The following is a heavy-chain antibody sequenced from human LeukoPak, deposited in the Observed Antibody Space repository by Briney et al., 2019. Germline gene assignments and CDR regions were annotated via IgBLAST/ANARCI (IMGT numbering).Heavy chain of an antibody. D-gene: IGHD3-22*01. Sequence: GGTLRLSCAASGGTFSSYCMHWVRQPPGKGLVWISRINSSGSSTSNAAPVKGRSTFAKATAKNTPYQQMNMLRAEATAVYYCARGQWGLPHWGQGTLVTVSS. CDR1: GGTFSSYC. CDR2: INSSGSST. J-gene: IGHJ4*02. V-gene: IGHV3-74*01. CDR3: ARGQWGLPH.